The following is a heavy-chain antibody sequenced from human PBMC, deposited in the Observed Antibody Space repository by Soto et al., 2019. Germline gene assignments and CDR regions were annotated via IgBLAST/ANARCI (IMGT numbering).Heavy chain of an antibody. CDR3: ALIKDCSRTDCYLASFDP. CDR2: IFSNDDK. Sequence: QVTLKESGPVLVKPTETLTLTCTVSGLSLSNGKLGVSWIRQPPGKALEWLAHIFSNDDKSYSTSLRSRVTISKDTSRSQVVLTMTNMDPLDSSTYYCALIKDCSRTDCYLASFDPWGQGPLVTVSS. V-gene: IGHV2-26*01. J-gene: IGHJ5*02. D-gene: IGHD2-2*01. CDR1: GLSLSNGKLG.